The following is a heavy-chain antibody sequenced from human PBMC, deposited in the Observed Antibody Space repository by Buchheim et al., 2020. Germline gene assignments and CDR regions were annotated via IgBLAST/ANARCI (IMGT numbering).Heavy chain of an antibody. J-gene: IGHJ6*04. D-gene: IGHD6-6*01. CDR3: AKDRYSRSALFNMDV. CDR2: ISYDGADE. V-gene: IGHV3-30*18. CDR1: GFNFGGYG. Sequence: VELVESGGGVVQPGRSLRLSCVASGFNFGGYGIHWVRQTPGKGLEWVAVISYDGADEYYVDSVKGRFTISRDHSKRTVYLQMNSLRPEDTAVYYCAKDRYSRSALFNMDVWGKGT.